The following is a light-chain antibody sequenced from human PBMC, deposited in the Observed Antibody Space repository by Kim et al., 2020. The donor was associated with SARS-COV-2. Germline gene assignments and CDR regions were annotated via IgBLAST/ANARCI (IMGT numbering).Light chain of an antibody. J-gene: IGKJ2*01. V-gene: IGKV1-5*03. CDR1: QSVSTF. CDR3: QHYHSSPYN. CDR2: MAS. Sequence: DIQMTQSPSTLSASIGDRVTIACRASQSVSTFLAWYQHRPGKAPHLLIYMASNLESGVPSRFSGSGSGTDFTLTISSLQPDDFATYYCQHYHSSPYNFGQGTKLEI.